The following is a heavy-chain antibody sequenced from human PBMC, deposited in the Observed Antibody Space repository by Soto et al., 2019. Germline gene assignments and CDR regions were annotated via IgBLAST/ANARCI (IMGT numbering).Heavy chain of an antibody. D-gene: IGHD2-2*01. CDR2: ISGSANTI. CDR3: ARGYCSSSSCYWNFDY. CDR1: GFTFSGYE. J-gene: IGHJ4*02. Sequence: PGGSLRLSCASSGFTFSGYEMNWVRQAPGKVLEWVSYISGSANTIFYADSVKGRFTISRDNAKNSLYLQINSLRAEDTAIYYCARGYCSSSSCYWNFDYWGQGTLVTVSS. V-gene: IGHV3-48*03.